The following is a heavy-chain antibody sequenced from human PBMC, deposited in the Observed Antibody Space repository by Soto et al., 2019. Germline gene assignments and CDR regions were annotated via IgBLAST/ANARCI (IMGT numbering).Heavy chain of an antibody. CDR1: GRFITSYY. Sequence: SDTLSLTRTVSGRFITSYYWSWIRQSPGKGLEWSGYIYYRGTTRYNTSLKSRVTLSVDTSENQFSLKLRSVTAADTAVYYCARDFVAGSTWFDPWGQGILVTVSS. CDR2: IYYRGTT. J-gene: IGHJ5*02. D-gene: IGHD6-19*01. CDR3: ARDFVAGSTWFDP. V-gene: IGHV4-59*01.